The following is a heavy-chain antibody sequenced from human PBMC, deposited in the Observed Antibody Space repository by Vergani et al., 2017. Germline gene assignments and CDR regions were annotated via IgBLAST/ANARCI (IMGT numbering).Heavy chain of an antibody. CDR1: GGTFSSYT. J-gene: IGHJ5*02. CDR3: ARAAAAVPGRFDP. D-gene: IGHD6-13*01. V-gene: IGHV1-69*02. CDR2: IIPILGIA. Sequence: QVQLVQSGAEVKKPGSSVKVSCKASGGTFSSYTISWVRQAPGQGLGWMGRIIPILGIANYAQKFQGRVTITADKSTSTAYMELSSLRSEDTAVYYCARAAAAVPGRFDPWGQGTLVTVSS.